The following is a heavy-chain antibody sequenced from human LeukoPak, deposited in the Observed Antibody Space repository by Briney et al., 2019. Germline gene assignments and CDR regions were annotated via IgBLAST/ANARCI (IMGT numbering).Heavy chain of an antibody. CDR2: IYYSGST. Sequence: SETLSLTCTVSGGSISSYYWSWIRQPPGKGLEWIGYIYYSGSTNYNPSLKSRVTISVDTSKNQFSLKLSSVTAADTAVYYCARHRLERFGGLLYKWFDPWGQGTLVTVSS. V-gene: IGHV4-59*08. CDR1: GGSISSYY. D-gene: IGHD3-10*01. J-gene: IGHJ5*02. CDR3: ARHRLERFGGLLYKWFDP.